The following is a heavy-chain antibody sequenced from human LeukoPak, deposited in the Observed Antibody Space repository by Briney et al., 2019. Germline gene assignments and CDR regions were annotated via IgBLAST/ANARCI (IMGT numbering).Heavy chain of an antibody. CDR1: GGTFSSYA. V-gene: IGHV1-69*05. CDR3: ARGGCSSTSCYYSEYYYYMDV. D-gene: IGHD2-2*01. CDR2: IIPIFGTA. Sequence: SVKVSCKASGGTFSSYAISWVRQAPGQGLEWMGGIIPIFGTANYAQKFQGRVTITTDESTSTAYMELSSLRSEDTAVSYCARGGCSSTSCYYSEYYYYMDVWGKGTTVTVSS. J-gene: IGHJ6*03.